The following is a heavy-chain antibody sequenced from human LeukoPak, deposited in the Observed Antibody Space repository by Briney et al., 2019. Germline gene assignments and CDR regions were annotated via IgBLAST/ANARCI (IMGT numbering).Heavy chain of an antibody. CDR1: GFSVSSNY. CDR2: IYTNGET. D-gene: IGHD4-17*01. CDR3: SKKGQNGDYGKPD. V-gene: IGHV3-53*01. Sequence: PGGSLSLSCAASGFSVSSNYMTWVRQAPGKGLEWVSIIYTNGETHYADSVKGRFTISRDNSRSTLYLQMNSLRADDTAVYYCSKKGQNGDYGKPDWGQGTLVTVSS. J-gene: IGHJ4*02.